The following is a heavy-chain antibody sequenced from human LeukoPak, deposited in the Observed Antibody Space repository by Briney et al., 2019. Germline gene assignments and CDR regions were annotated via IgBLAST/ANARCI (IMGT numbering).Heavy chain of an antibody. V-gene: IGHV3-66*01. J-gene: IGHJ6*02. CDR3: ARDLEWELPGAPGMDV. CDR2: IYSGGST. Sequence: GGSLRLSWAASGFTVSSNYMSWVRQAPGKGLEWVSVIYSGGSTYYADSVKGRFTISRDNSKNTLYLQMNSLRAEDTAVYYCARDLEWELPGAPGMDVWGQGTTVTVSS. CDR1: GFTVSSNY. D-gene: IGHD1-26*01.